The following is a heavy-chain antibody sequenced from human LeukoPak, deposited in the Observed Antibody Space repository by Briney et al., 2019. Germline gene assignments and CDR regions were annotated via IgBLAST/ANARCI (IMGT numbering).Heavy chain of an antibody. V-gene: IGHV5-51*01. CDR1: GYSLTSYW. CDR2: IYPGDSDT. CDR3: ARLLHSGYDSPDYYYGMDV. Sequence: GKSLKISCKGSGYSLTSYWIGWVRQMPGKGLEWMGIIYPGDSDTRYSPSFQGQVTISADKSISTAYLQWSSLKASDTAMYYCARLLHSGYDSPDYYYGMDVWGQGTTVTVSS. J-gene: IGHJ6*02. D-gene: IGHD5-12*01.